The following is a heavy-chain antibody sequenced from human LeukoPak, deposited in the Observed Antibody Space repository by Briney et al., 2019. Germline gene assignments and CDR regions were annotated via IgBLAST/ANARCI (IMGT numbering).Heavy chain of an antibody. CDR2: ISSDGSNK. CDR1: GFTFSSYG. D-gene: IGHD3-22*01. J-gene: IGHJ4*02. Sequence: GGSLRLSCAVSGFTFSSYGMHWVRQAPGKGLEWMAAISSDGSNKYYVDSVKGRFTISRDNSKNTLYLQMNSLRAEDTALYYCAKVQYYDSSGYLDYWGQGTLVTVSS. V-gene: IGHV3-30*18. CDR3: AKVQYYDSSGYLDY.